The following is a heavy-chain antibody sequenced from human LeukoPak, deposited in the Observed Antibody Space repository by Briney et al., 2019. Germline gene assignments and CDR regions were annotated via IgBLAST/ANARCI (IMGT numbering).Heavy chain of an antibody. CDR2: INPSGGST. J-gene: IGHJ5*02. Sequence: ASVKVSCKASGYFFTSYYIHWVRQAPGQGLEWMGIINPSGGSTSDAQKFQGRVTMTRDMSTTTVYMDLSSLRSEDTAVYYCARTDCGGDCYSSRGWFDPWGQGTLVTVSS. D-gene: IGHD2-21*02. CDR1: GYFFTSYY. V-gene: IGHV1-46*01. CDR3: ARTDCGGDCYSSRGWFDP.